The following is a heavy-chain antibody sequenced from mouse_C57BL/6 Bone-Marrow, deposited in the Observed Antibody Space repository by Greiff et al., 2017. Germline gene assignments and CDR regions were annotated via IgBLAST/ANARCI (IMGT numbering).Heavy chain of an antibody. CDR2: ISSGSSTI. CDR3: ARGSKGGFAY. J-gene: IGHJ3*01. Sequence: EVQLQESGGGLVKPGGSLKLSCAASGFTFSDYGMHWVRQAPEKGLEWVAYISSGSSTIYYADTVKGRFTISRDNAKNTLFLQMTSLRSEDTAMDYCARGSKGGFAYWGQGTLVTVSA. V-gene: IGHV5-17*01. CDR1: GFTFSDYG.